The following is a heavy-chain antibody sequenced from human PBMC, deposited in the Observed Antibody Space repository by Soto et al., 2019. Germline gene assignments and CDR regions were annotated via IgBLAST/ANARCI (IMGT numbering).Heavy chain of an antibody. CDR3: ARDDFWSGVYYFDY. D-gene: IGHD3-3*01. CDR1: GFSLSTSGMC. CDR2: IDWDDDK. Sequence: SGPTLVNPTQTLTLTCTFSGFSLSTSGMCVSWIRQPPGKALEWLARIDWDDDKYYSTSLKTRLTISKDTSKNQVVLTMTNMDPVDTATYYCARDDFWSGVYYFDYWGQGALVTAPQ. J-gene: IGHJ4*02. V-gene: IGHV2-70*11.